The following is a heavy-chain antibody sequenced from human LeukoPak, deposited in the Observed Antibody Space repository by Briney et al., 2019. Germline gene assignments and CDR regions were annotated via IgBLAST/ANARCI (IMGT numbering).Heavy chain of an antibody. J-gene: IGHJ3*02. CDR3: ARDPKLSAAAGIGAFDI. V-gene: IGHV3-48*01. Sequence: PGGSLRLSCAASGFTFSSYSMNWVRQAPRKGLEWVSYISSSSTIYYADSVKGRFTISRDNAKNSLYLQMNSLRAEDTAVYYCARDPKLSAAAGIGAFDIWGQGTMVTVSS. CDR1: GFTFSSYS. CDR2: ISSSSTI. D-gene: IGHD6-13*01.